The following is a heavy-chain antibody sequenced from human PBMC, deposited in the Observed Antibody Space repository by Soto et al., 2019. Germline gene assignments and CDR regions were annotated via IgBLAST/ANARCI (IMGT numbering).Heavy chain of an antibody. CDR1: GGSISSYY. CDR3: AQFSRWYSIDY. D-gene: IGHD6-13*01. J-gene: IGHJ4*02. V-gene: IGHV4-59*04. Sequence: SETLSLTCTVSGGSISSYYWSWIRQPPGKGLEWIGYIYYSGSTYYNPSLKSRVTISVDTSKNQFSLKLSSVTAADTAVYYCAQFSRWYSIDYWGQGTLVTVSS. CDR2: IYYSGST.